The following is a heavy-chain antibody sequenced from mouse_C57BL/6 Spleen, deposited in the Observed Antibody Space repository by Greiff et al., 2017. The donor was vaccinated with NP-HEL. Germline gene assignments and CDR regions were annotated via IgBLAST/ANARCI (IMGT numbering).Heavy chain of an antibody. J-gene: IGHJ4*01. CDR3: ARWLLPGYAMDY. D-gene: IGHD2-3*01. CDR1: GYTFTSYW. CDR2: IHPNSGST. Sequence: QVQLQQPGAELVKPGASVKLSCKASGYTFTSYWMHWVKQRPGQGLEWIGMIHPNSGSTNYNEKFKSKATLTVDKSSSTAYMQLSSLTSEDSAVYYCARWLLPGYAMDYWGQGTSVTVSS. V-gene: IGHV1-64*01.